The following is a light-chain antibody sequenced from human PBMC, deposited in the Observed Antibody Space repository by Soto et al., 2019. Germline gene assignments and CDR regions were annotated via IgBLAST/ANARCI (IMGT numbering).Light chain of an antibody. Sequence: DIQMTQSPSGLSASVVDRVTITCRASQSISSYLNWYQQKPGKAPKLLIYAASSLQSGVPSRFSGSGSGTDFTHTISSMQPEDFATYYCQQSYSTPITFGQGTRLEIK. J-gene: IGKJ5*01. V-gene: IGKV1-39*01. CDR2: AAS. CDR3: QQSYSTPIT. CDR1: QSISSY.